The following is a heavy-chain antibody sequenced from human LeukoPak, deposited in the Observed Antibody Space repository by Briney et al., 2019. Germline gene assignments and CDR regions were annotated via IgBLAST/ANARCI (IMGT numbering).Heavy chain of an antibody. Sequence: GGSLRLSCAASGLTISNNFMGWVRQAPGEGLEWVSLIYSGGGTYAADSVKGRFTISRDNSKNTLHLQMNSLRAEDTAVYYCARDTDFYGSGRHGYFDHWGQGTLVTVSS. J-gene: IGHJ1*01. D-gene: IGHD3-10*01. CDR3: ARDTDFYGSGRHGYFDH. CDR1: GLTISNNF. CDR2: IYSGGGT. V-gene: IGHV3-66*01.